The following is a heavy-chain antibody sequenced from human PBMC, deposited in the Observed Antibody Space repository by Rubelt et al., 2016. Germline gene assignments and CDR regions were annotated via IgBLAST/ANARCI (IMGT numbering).Heavy chain of an antibody. D-gene: IGHD1-26*01. CDR2: ISYDGSNN. CDR3: AKGLREGPYYYGMDV. J-gene: IGHJ6*02. CDR1: GFTFSSYA. V-gene: IGHV3-30*04. Sequence: QVQLVESGGGVVQPGRSLRLSCAASGFTFSSYAMHWVRPAPGKGLEWVAVISYDGSNNYYADSVKGRFTISRDNSKNTLYLQMNSLRAEDTAVYYCAKGLREGPYYYGMDVWGQGTTVTVSS.